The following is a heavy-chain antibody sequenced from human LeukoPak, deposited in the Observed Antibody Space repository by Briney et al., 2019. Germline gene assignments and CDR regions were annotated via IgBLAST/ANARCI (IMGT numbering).Heavy chain of an antibody. CDR1: GGTFSSYT. Sequence: SVKVSCKASGGTFSSYTISWVRQAPGQGLEWMGRIIPILGIANYAQKFQGRVTITADKSTSTAYMELSSLRSEDTAVYYCASSSRGVTQRYDYWGQGTLVTVSS. CDR2: IIPILGIA. CDR3: ASSSRGVTQRYDY. D-gene: IGHD4-23*01. V-gene: IGHV1-69*02. J-gene: IGHJ4*02.